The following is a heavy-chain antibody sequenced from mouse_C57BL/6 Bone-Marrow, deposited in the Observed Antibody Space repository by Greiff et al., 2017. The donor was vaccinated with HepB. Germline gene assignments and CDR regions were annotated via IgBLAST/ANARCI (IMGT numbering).Heavy chain of an antibody. Sequence: EVQLVESGGDLVKPGGSLKLSCAASGFTFSSYGMSWVRQTPDKRLEWVATISSGDSYTNYPDSVKGRFTISRDNAKNTLYLQMSSLKSEDTAMYYCARHRLGAWFAFWDRGTLVTVSA. D-gene: IGHD4-1*01. CDR3: ARHRLGAWFAF. CDR2: ISSGDSYT. CDR1: GFTFSSYG. V-gene: IGHV5-6*01. J-gene: IGHJ3*01.